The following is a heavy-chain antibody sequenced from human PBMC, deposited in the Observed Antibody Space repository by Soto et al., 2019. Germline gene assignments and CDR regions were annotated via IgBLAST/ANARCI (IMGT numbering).Heavy chain of an antibody. CDR1: GYSFASYW. J-gene: IGHJ4*02. D-gene: IGHD1-26*01. CDR2: AYPSGSDT. CDR3: ARGPTTDYFDY. V-gene: IGHV5-51*01. Sequence: GESLKISCQGSGYSFASYWIGWVRQMPGKGLEWMGIAYPSGSDTRYSPPFQGQVTISADKSTSTAYLQWSSLQASDTTMYYCARGPTTDYFDYWGQGTLVTVSS.